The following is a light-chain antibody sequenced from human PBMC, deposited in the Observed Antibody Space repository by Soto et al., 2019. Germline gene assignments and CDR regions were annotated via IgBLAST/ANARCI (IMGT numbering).Light chain of an antibody. J-gene: IGKJ3*01. CDR3: QHYGTSAL. CDR1: QSVRDSY. V-gene: IGKV3-20*01. CDR2: AS. Sequence: EIVLTQSPGTLSLSPGERATLSCRASQSVRDSYLSWYQQKPGQAPRLLIYASSRATGIPDRFSGSGSGTDFTITISRLEPEDFAVYYCQHYGTSALFGPGTKVDIK.